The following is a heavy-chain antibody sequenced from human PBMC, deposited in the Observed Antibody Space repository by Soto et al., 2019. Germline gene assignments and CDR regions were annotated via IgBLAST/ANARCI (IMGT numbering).Heavy chain of an antibody. CDR2: IIPIFGTA. CDR1: GGTFSSYA. Sequence: QVQLVQSGAEVKKPGSSVKVSCKASGGTFSSYAISWVRQAPGQGLEWMGGIIPIFGTANYAQKFQGRVTITADESTSTAYMELSSLRSEDTAGYYCAREGQPIVLVPAANRRYYFDHWGQGTLVTVSS. V-gene: IGHV1-69*12. J-gene: IGHJ4*02. CDR3: AREGQPIVLVPAANRRYYFDH. D-gene: IGHD2-2*01.